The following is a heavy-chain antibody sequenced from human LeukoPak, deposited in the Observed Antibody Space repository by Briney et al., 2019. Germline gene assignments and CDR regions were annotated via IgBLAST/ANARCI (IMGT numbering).Heavy chain of an antibody. CDR2: ISGSGGST. D-gene: IGHD1-26*01. CDR3: ARDGGNTPKTIDY. J-gene: IGHJ4*02. Sequence: PGGSLRLSCAASGFTFSSYAMSWVRQAPGKGLEWVSAISGSGGSTYYADSVKGRFTISRDNSKNTLFLQMNSLRAEDTAEYYCARDGGNTPKTIDYWGQGTLVTVS. CDR1: GFTFSSYA. V-gene: IGHV3-23*01.